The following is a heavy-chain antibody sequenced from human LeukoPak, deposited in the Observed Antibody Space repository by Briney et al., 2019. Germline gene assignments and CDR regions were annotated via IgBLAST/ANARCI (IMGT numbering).Heavy chain of an antibody. CDR3: ARPRPFSSTFCSGYMDV. D-gene: IGHD6-6*01. CDR1: GESLSGYY. V-gene: IGHV4-34*01. CDR2: IDHIGRS. J-gene: IGHJ6*04. Sequence: SETLSLTCAVYGESLSGYYWTWIRQPPGKGLVWIGEIDHIGRSKYKPSLKSRVALSVDRSKKQFSLKLSCVTAADSAVYFCARPRPFSSTFCSGYMDVWGRGTTVIVSS.